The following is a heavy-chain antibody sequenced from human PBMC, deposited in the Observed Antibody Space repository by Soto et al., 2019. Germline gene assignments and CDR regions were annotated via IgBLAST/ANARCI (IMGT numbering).Heavy chain of an antibody. J-gene: IGHJ4*02. V-gene: IGHV3-23*01. CDR1: GFTFSTFA. D-gene: IGHD3-16*01. CDR3: AKDWGF. Sequence: EVQLLESGGGLVQPGGSLRLSCAASGFTFSTFAMRWVRQAPGKGLEWVSGISGSGDNTYYADSVKGRFTISRDNSKNTLYLQMTSLRAEDTAVYYCAKDWGFWGQGTLVTVSS. CDR2: ISGSGDNT.